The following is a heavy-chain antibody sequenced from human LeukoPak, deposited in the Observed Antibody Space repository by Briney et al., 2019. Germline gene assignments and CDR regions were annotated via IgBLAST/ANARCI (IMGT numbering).Heavy chain of an antibody. CDR1: GFTFSSYW. CDR3: ARADDSSGYSPFDY. J-gene: IGHJ4*02. Sequence: PGGSLRLSCAASGFTFSSYWMSWVRQAPGKGLEWVANIKQDGSEKYYVDSVKGRFTISRDNAKNSLYLQMNSLRAEDTAVYYCARADDSSGYSPFDYWGQGTLVTVSS. D-gene: IGHD3-22*01. CDR2: IKQDGSEK. V-gene: IGHV3-7*01.